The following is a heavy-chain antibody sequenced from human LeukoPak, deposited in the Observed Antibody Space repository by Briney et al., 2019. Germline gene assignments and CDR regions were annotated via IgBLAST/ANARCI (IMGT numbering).Heavy chain of an antibody. Sequence: PSETLPLTCTVSGGSISSSSYYWGWIRQPPGKGLEWIGSIYYSGSTYYNPSLKSRVTISVDTSKNQFSLKLSSVTAADTAVYYCARQFRSWFGDLIGYFDLWGRGTLVTVSS. CDR1: GGSISSSSYY. D-gene: IGHD3-10*01. J-gene: IGHJ2*01. CDR2: IYYSGST. CDR3: ARQFRSWFGDLIGYFDL. V-gene: IGHV4-39*01.